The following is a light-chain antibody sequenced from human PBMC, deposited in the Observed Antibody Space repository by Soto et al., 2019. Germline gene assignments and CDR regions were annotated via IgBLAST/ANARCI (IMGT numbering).Light chain of an antibody. CDR3: QAYDSGLSDWV. Sequence: QSVLTQPPSVSGAPGQRVTISCTGSNSNIGALYHVHWYQHFPGTAPRVVIHDNDKPPAGVPARFSASRSGSSASRAVTGLQAEDEAVYCCQAYDSGLSDWVFGGATKVTVL. CDR1: NSNIGALYH. CDR2: DND. J-gene: IGLJ3*02. V-gene: IGLV1-40*01.